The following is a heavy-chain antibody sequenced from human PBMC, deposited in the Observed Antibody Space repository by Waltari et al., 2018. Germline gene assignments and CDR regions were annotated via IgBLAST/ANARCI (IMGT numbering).Heavy chain of an antibody. V-gene: IGHV3-11*04. Sequence: QVQLVESGGGLVKPGGSLRLSCAASGFVFGAYSMGWFRQAPGKGLEWISYISTGGSTIYYADSVKGRFTISRDDAKNSLYLQMNSLRAEDTAVYYCARPLSGTYWLYAFDVWGQGTTVTVSS. CDR2: ISTGGSTI. D-gene: IGHD1-26*01. CDR1: GFVFGAYS. CDR3: ARPLSGTYWLYAFDV. J-gene: IGHJ3*01.